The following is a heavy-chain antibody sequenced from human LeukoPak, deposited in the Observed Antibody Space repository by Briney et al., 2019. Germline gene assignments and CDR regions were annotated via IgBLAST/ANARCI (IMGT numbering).Heavy chain of an antibody. J-gene: IGHJ3*02. V-gene: IGHV3-11*01. Sequence: GGSLRLSCAASGFTFSSYAMSWIRQAPGKGLEWVSYISSSGSTIYYADSVKGRFTISRDNAKNSLYLQMNSLRAEDTAVYYCARDRSGSYLEAFDIWGQGTMVTVSS. CDR1: GFTFSSYA. CDR3: ARDRSGSYLEAFDI. D-gene: IGHD1-26*01. CDR2: ISSSGSTI.